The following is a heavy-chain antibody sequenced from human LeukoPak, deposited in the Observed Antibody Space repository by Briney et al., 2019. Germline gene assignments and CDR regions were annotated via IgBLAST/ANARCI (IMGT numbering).Heavy chain of an antibody. J-gene: IGHJ4*02. CDR3: TRMSAGHDY. Sequence: ETLSLTCAVSGVSFDDYYWAWFRQTPGKGLEWIGEINHTVYPNDSPSLKSRVTLSNDTSRKQFSLNLRSVTVADAGTYYCTRMSAGHDYWGQGTLVTVSS. V-gene: IGHV4-34*01. CDR2: INHTVYP. D-gene: IGHD3-10*01. CDR1: GVSFDDYY.